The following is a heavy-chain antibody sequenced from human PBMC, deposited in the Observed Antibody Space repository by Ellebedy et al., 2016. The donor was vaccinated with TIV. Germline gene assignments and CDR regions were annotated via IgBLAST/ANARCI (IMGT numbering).Heavy chain of an antibody. CDR3: ASLPHYGDSGP. D-gene: IGHD4-17*01. J-gene: IGHJ5*02. CDR1: GYTFTGYY. Sequence: AASVKVSCKASGYTFTGYYMHWVRQAPGQGLEWMGWINPNSGGTNYAQEFQGRVTMTRDTSISTAYMELSRLRAEDTAVYYCASLPHYGDSGPWGQGTLVTVSS. CDR2: INPNSGGT. V-gene: IGHV1-2*02.